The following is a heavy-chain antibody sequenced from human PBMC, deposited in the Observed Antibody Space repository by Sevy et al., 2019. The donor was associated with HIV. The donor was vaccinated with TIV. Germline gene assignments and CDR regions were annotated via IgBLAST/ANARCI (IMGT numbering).Heavy chain of an antibody. Sequence: ASVKVSCKASGYTFNSYGTTWVRQAPGQGLEWMGWISAYNGNTNYAQKLQGRVTMTTDTSTSTAYMELRSLRSDDTAVYYCARPGRTSGSYTRYFFDYWGQGTLVTVSS. J-gene: IGHJ4*02. V-gene: IGHV1-18*01. CDR3: ARPGRTSGSYTRYFFDY. D-gene: IGHD6-19*01. CDR1: GYTFNSYG. CDR2: ISAYNGNT.